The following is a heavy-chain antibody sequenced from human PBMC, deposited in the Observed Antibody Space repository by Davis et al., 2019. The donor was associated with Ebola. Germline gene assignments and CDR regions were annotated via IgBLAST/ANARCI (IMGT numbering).Heavy chain of an antibody. CDR2: ISSSSSYT. CDR1: GFTFSDYY. Sequence: GGSLRLSCAASGFTFSDYYMSWIRQAPGKGLEWVSYISSSSSYTNYADSVKGRFTISRDNAKNSLYLQMNSLRAEDTAVYYCARGWIQLWGYFDYWGQGTLVTVSS. J-gene: IGHJ4*02. CDR3: ARGWIQLWGYFDY. D-gene: IGHD5-18*01. V-gene: IGHV3-11*06.